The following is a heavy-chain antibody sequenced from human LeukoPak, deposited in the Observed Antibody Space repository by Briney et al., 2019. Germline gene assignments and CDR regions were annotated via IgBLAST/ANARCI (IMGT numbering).Heavy chain of an antibody. D-gene: IGHD3-22*01. J-gene: IGHJ4*02. V-gene: IGHV4-39*01. CDR3: ARHDSSGYDRPLDY. Sequence: PSETLSLTCTVSGGSINSTNYYWGWIRQPPGKGLEWIGSIYYSGITYYNPSLRSRVTISVDTSKNQFSLKLTSVTAADTAVYYCARHDSSGYDRPLDYWGQGTLVTVSS. CDR2: IYYSGIT. CDR1: GGSINSTNYY.